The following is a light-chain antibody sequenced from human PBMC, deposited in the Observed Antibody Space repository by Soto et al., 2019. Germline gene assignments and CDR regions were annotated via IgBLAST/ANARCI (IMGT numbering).Light chain of an antibody. CDR1: SSDIGTYKY. V-gene: IGLV2-14*01. CDR2: EVS. Sequence: QSVLTQPASVSGSPGQSITISCTGTSSDIGTYKYFSWFQHHPGKAPKLIIFEVSNRPSGISDRFSGFKSANTAYLTISGVQPEDEADYHCSSYTSIKTVVFGGGTQLTVL. CDR3: SSYTSIKTVV. J-gene: IGLJ2*01.